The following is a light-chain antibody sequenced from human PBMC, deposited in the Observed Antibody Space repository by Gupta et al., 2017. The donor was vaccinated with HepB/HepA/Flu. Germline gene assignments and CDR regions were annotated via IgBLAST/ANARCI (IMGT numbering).Light chain of an antibody. Sequence: SQLPQSPSSLSASVGDRVTITCQASQDISNYLNWYQQQPGKAPMLLIYDAANLETGVPSTFSGSGCGTDFTFTIISMQPEDNATYYCQQYDNHRPLTFGRGTKVEIK. V-gene: IGKV1-33*01. J-gene: IGKJ4*01. CDR2: DAA. CDR3: QQYDNHRPLT. CDR1: QDISNY.